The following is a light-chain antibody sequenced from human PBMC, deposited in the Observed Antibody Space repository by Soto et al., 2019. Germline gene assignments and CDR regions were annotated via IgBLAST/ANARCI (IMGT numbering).Light chain of an antibody. J-gene: IGLJ1*01. Sequence: QSVLTQAASVSGSPGQSITISCTGTSSDVGGYNYVSWYQQFPGKVPKLLIYNVSNRPSGVSNRFSGSKSGNTASLTISGLQAEEQADYFCTSTSGSLYVLGTGTKVTVL. CDR2: NVS. V-gene: IGLV2-14*01. CDR3: TSTSGSLYV. CDR1: SSDVGGYNY.